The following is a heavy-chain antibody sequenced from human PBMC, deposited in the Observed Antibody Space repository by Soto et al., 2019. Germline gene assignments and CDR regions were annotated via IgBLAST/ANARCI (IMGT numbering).Heavy chain of an antibody. J-gene: IGHJ6*02. V-gene: IGHV1-58*01. CDR3: AAEISYDYVWGSYRENYYGMDV. CDR1: GFTFTSSA. Sequence: GASVKVSCKASGFTFTSSAVQWLRQARGQRLEWIGWIVVGSGNTNYAQKFQERVTITRDMSTSTAYMELSSLRSEDTAVYYCAAEISYDYVWGSYRENYYGMDVWGQGTTVTVSS. D-gene: IGHD3-16*02. CDR2: IVVGSGNT.